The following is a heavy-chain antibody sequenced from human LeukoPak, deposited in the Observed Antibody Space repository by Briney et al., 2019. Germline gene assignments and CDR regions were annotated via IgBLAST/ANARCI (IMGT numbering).Heavy chain of an antibody. Sequence: SQTLSLTCAVSGDSVSNKNAAWNWIRQSPSRGLEWLGRTYYRSEWHTDYSFSVKGRITINADTSKNQFSLQLGYVTPEDTAVYYCASGWALSWGQGTLVTVSS. CDR2: TYYRSEWHT. V-gene: IGHV6-1*01. CDR1: GDSVSNKNAA. D-gene: IGHD1-26*01. J-gene: IGHJ5*02. CDR3: ASGWALS.